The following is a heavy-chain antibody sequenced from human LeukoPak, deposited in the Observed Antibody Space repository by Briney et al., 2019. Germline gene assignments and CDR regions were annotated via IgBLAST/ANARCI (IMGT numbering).Heavy chain of an antibody. D-gene: IGHD5-24*01. CDR2: IYYSRST. CDR1: GASISSGGYY. V-gene: IGHV4-30-4*01. Sequence: SQTLSLTCTVSGASISSGGYYWNWIRQPPGKGLEWIGYIYYSRSTSYSPSLKSRLTISADTSKNQFSLKLSSVTAADTAVYDCARDGYNSGYFDYWGQGTLVTVSS. J-gene: IGHJ4*02. CDR3: ARDGYNSGYFDY.